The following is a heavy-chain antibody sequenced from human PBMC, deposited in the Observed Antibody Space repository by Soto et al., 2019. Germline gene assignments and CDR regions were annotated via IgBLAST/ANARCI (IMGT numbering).Heavy chain of an antibody. CDR2: ISDGGDLT. CDR1: GFAFSSHP. J-gene: IGHJ3*02. CDR3: ARRVIGSSRAFDI. V-gene: IGHV3-23*01. Sequence: GGSLRLSCAASGFAFSSHPMSWVRQAPEKGLEWVAGISDGGDLTYNADSVRGRFTIPRDNSRNTLYLQMNSLRAEDTAVYYCARRVIGSSRAFDIWGQGTMVTVSS. D-gene: IGHD3-10*01.